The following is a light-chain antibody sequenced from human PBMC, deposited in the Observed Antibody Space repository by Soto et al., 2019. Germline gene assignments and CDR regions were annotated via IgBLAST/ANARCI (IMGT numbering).Light chain of an antibody. CDR2: DAS. J-gene: IGKJ5*01. Sequence: EKGFTQSPATLSLSTGEGATLACRASQSVTKYLVWYQQKPGQAPRLLISDASYRATGIPARFSGSGSGTDFTLTIRSLEPEDFALYYCQQRSNWPITFGQGTRLEIK. CDR1: QSVTKY. V-gene: IGKV3-11*01. CDR3: QQRSNWPIT.